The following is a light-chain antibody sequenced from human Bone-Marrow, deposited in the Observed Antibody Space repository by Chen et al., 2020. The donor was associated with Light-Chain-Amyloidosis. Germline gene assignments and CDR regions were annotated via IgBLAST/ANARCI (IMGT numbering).Light chain of an antibody. V-gene: IGLV3-25*03. CDR1: ALPKQY. J-gene: IGLJ3*02. CDR3: QSADSSDLGV. Sequence: SYELTQPPSVSVSPGQTARITCSGEALPKQYAYWYHQKPGQAPVLVIYKDSERPSGIPERFSGSSSGTTVTLTISGVQAEDEADYYCQSADSSDLGVFGGGTKLTVL. CDR2: KDS.